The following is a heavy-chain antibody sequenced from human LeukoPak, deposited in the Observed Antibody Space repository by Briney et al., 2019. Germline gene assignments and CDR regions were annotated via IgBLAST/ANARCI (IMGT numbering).Heavy chain of an antibody. CDR2: IIPIFGTA. V-gene: IGHV1-69*05. Sequence: GSSVHVSCKASVGTLSSYAFSWVRQAPGQGLEGMGGIIPIFGTANYAQKFVGRVTITTDESTSTAYMELSSLRSEDTAVYYCARANVGDTFSPSYWYFDLWGRGTLVTVSS. CDR1: VGTLSSYA. J-gene: IGHJ2*01. D-gene: IGHD1-26*01. CDR3: ARANVGDTFSPSYWYFDL.